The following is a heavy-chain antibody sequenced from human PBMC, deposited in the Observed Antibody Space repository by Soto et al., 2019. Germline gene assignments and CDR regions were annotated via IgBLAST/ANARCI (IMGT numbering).Heavy chain of an antibody. CDR3: ARVPHSGYDFENWFVP. Sequence: HPGGSLRLSCAASGFSFSSYSMNWVRQAPGKGLEWVSYISSSSSTIYYADSVKGRFTISRDNAKNSLYLQMNSLRDEDTAVYYCARVPHSGYDFENWFVPWGQGTLVTVSS. J-gene: IGHJ5*02. V-gene: IGHV3-48*02. D-gene: IGHD5-12*01. CDR1: GFSFSSYS. CDR2: ISSSSSTI.